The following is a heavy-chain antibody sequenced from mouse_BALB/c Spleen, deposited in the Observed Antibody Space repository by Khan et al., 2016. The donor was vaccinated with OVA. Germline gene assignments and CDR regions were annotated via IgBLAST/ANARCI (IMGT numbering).Heavy chain of an antibody. D-gene: IGHD2-3*01. CDR1: GYAFTNYL. V-gene: IGHV1-54*01. Sequence: QVQLQQSGAELVRPGTSVKVSCKASGYAFTNYLTEWVKQRPGQGLEWIGMINPGSGDTDYNEKFKGKATLTADKSSSTAYMQLSSLTSDVSSVYFCAIYDGYDEGYFDVWCAGTTVTVSS. J-gene: IGHJ1*01. CDR2: INPGSGDT. CDR3: AIYDGYDEGYFDV.